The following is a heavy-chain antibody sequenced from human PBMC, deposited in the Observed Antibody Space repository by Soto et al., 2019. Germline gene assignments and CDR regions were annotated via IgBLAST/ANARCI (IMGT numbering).Heavy chain of an antibody. J-gene: IGHJ6*02. D-gene: IGHD5-12*01. CDR2: IKSKTDGGTT. V-gene: IGHV3-15*07. CDR3: TTDGAHIVATRPDYYYYGMDV. CDR1: GFTFSNAW. Sequence: GGSLRLSCAASGFTFSNAWMNWVRQAPGKGLEWVGRIKSKTDGGTTDYAAPVKGRFTISRDDSKNTLYLQMNSLKTEDTAVYYCTTDGAHIVATRPDYYYYGMDVWGQGTTVTVSS.